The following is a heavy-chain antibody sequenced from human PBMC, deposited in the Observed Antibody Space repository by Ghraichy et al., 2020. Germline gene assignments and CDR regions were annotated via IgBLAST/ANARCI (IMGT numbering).Heavy chain of an antibody. V-gene: IGHV3-23*01. CDR3: AKTPVILWFGELFSFDI. J-gene: IGHJ3*02. CDR1: GFTFSSYA. CDR2: ISGTGRST. D-gene: IGHD3-10*01. Sequence: LSLTCAASGFTFSSYAMSWVRQAPGKGLEWVSVISGTGRSTYYTDSLKGRFTISRDNSKNTLFLQMNSLRAEDTAVYYCAKTPVILWFGELFSFDIWGQGTMVTVSS.